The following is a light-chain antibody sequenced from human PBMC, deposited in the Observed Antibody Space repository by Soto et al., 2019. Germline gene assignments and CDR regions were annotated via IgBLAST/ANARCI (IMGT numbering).Light chain of an antibody. V-gene: IGKV3-15*01. CDR2: GAS. CDR3: QQYNNWPPT. J-gene: IGKJ5*01. Sequence: EIVLTQSPGTLSLSPGERATLSCRASQSVGNNYLAWYQQKPGQAPRLLIYGASTRAIGIPARFSGSGSGTEFTLTISSLQSEDFAVYYCQQYNNWPPTFGQGTRLEIK. CDR1: QSVGNN.